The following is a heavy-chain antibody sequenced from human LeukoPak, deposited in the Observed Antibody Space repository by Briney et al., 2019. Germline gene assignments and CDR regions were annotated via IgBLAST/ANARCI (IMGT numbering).Heavy chain of an antibody. D-gene: IGHD3-10*01. CDR2: INWNGGST. Sequence: GGSLRLSCAASGFTFDDYGMSWVRQAPGKGLEWVSGINWNGGSTGYADSVKGRFTISRDNSKNSLYLQMNSLRTEDTALYYCAKGKNTGSYLSHVDYWGQGTLVTVSS. CDR1: GFTFDDYG. CDR3: AKGKNTGSYLSHVDY. V-gene: IGHV3-20*04. J-gene: IGHJ4*02.